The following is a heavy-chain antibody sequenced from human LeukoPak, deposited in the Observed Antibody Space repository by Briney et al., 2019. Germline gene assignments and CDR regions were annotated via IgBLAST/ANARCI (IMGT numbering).Heavy chain of an antibody. CDR2: ISYDGGNK. V-gene: IGHV3-30*04. CDR1: GFTFSSYA. Sequence: GGSLRLSCAASGFTFSSYAMHWVRQAPGKGLEWVAVISYDGGNKYYADSVKGRFTISRDNAKNTLYLQMNSLRAEDTAVYYCARRSAAKDAFDIWGQGTKVTVSS. CDR3: ARRSAAKDAFDI. J-gene: IGHJ3*02. D-gene: IGHD6-25*01.